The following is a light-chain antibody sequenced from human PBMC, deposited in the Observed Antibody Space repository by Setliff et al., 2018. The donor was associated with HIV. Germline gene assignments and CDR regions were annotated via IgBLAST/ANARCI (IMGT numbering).Light chain of an antibody. CDR1: SSDVGGYKY. J-gene: IGLJ1*01. V-gene: IGLV2-14*03. CDR3: NSFTGTGTYV. CDR2: DVN. Sequence: SALTQPAPVSGSPGQSITISCTGTSSDVGGYKYVSWYQQHPGRAPKLIIYDVNSRPSGISRRFSGSKSGSTASLTISGLQAEDEADYYCNSFTGTGTYVFGTGTKGTVL.